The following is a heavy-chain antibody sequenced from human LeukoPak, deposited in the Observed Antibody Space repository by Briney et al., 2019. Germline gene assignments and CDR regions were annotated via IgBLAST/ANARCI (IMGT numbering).Heavy chain of an antibody. V-gene: IGHV3-23*01. Sequence: GGSLRLSCAASGFTFSSFAMSWVRQAPGRGLEWVSTISGNAGSTYYADSAKGRFTISRDNSKNTLYLQMNSLRAADTAVYYCAKGSGYDFWSGYSAHDYWGQGTLVTVSS. CDR3: AKGSGYDFWSGYSAHDY. CDR2: ISGNAGST. J-gene: IGHJ4*02. D-gene: IGHD3-3*01. CDR1: GFTFSSFA.